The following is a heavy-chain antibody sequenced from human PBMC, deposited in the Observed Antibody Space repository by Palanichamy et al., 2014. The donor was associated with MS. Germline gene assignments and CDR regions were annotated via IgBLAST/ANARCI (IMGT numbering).Heavy chain of an antibody. CDR1: GFTFSSYS. CDR2: ISSSSSYI. D-gene: IGHD3-3*01. Sequence: EVQRGGGLGEGLVKPGGSLRLSCAASGFTFSSYSMNWVRQAPGKGLEWVSSISSSSSYIYYADSVKGRFTISRDNAKNSLYLQMNSLRAEDTAVYYCARDSNVLRFLGGGMDVWGQGTTVTVSS. CDR3: ARDSNVLRFLGGGMDV. V-gene: IGHV3-21*01. J-gene: IGHJ6*02.